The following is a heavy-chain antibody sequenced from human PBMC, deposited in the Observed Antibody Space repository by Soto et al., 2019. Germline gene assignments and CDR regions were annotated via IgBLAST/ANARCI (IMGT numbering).Heavy chain of an antibody. CDR3: ARDPRRCRSGSCYDRYYYYYMDV. Sequence: EVQLVESGGGLVQPGGSLRLSCAASGFTFSSFGMYWVRQAPGKGLDWVSYISSSSSNKYYADSVKGRFTISRNNAKNSPHLQMNSLRAEDTAVYYCARDPRRCRSGSCYDRYYYYYMDVWGKGTTVTVSS. D-gene: IGHD2-2*01. V-gene: IGHV3-48*01. J-gene: IGHJ6*03. CDR1: GFTFSSFG. CDR2: ISSSSSNK.